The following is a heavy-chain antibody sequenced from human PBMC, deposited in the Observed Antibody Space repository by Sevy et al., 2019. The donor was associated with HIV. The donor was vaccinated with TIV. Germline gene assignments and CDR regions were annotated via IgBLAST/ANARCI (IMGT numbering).Heavy chain of an antibody. CDR1: GFTFSSYA. D-gene: IGHD5-12*01. CDR3: AALRGSGYECFDY. J-gene: IGHJ4*02. Sequence: GGSLRLSCAASGFTFSSYAMSWVRQAPGKGLEWVSAISGSGGSTYYADSVKGRFTISRDNSKNTPYLQMNSLRAEDTAVYYCAALRGSGYECFDYWGQGTLVTVSS. V-gene: IGHV3-23*01. CDR2: ISGSGGST.